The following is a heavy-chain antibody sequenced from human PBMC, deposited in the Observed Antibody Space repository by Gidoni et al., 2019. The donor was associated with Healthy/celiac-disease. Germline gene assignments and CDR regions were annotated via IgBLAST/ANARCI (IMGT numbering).Heavy chain of an antibody. Sequence: QVQLVESGGGVVQPGRSLRLSCAASGFTFSSYAMHWVRQAPGKGLEWVAVISYDGRNKYYADSVKGRFTISRDNSKNTLYLQMNSLRAEDTAVYYCARDVGSGWYRQVGGVDYWGQGTLVTVSS. D-gene: IGHD6-19*01. CDR1: GFTFSSYA. J-gene: IGHJ4*02. CDR3: ARDVGSGWYRQVGGVDY. CDR2: ISYDGRNK. V-gene: IGHV3-30*04.